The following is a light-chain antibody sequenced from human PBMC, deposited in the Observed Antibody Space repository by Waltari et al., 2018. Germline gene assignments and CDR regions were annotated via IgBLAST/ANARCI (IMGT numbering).Light chain of an antibody. CDR2: EVI. CDR1: SNYVGRYDL. CDR3: CSYAGSAPRLV. J-gene: IGLJ3*02. Sequence: QSALTPPASVSGSPGPAITISCTGTSNYVGRYDLVSWYQFRPGEVPKLLIYEVIKRPSGVSDRFSGSKSDNTASLTISRLQAEDEAAYYCCSYAGSAPRLVFGGGTNLTVL. V-gene: IGLV2-23*02.